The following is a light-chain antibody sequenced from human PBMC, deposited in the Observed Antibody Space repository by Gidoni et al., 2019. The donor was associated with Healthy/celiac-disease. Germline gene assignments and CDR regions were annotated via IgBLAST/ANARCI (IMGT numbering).Light chain of an antibody. Sequence: EIVLTQSPATLSLSPGERPTLSCRASQSVSNYLDWYQQKPGQAPRLLIYDASNRATGIPARFSGSGSGTDFTLTISSLEPEDFAVYYGQQRSNGPLTFGGGTKVEIK. V-gene: IGKV3-11*01. CDR1: QSVSNY. CDR3: QQRSNGPLT. CDR2: DAS. J-gene: IGKJ4*01.